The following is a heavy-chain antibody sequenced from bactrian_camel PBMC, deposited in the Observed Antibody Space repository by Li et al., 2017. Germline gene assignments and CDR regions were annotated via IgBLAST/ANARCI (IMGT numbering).Heavy chain of an antibody. Sequence: HVQLVESGGGSVQAGGSLRLSCAASLNTDTNSCMGWFRQAPGKVREFVSARADGGSTRYADSVKGRFSISRDNAKNTLYLQMNSLKPEDTAMYFCAAGRTRNGYCYSMSEFPEAAYNHWGQGTQVTVS. CDR3: AAGRTRNGYCYSMSEFPEAAYNH. J-gene: IGHJ4*01. CDR1: LNTDTNSC. V-gene: IGHV3S53*01. CDR2: RADGGST. D-gene: IGHD2*01.